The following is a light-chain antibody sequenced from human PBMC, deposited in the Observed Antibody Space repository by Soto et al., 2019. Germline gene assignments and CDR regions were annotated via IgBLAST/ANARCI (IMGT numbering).Light chain of an antibody. CDR2: KAS. Sequence: DIPMTQSHSTLSGSVGARVTITSRASQTISSWLALYQQKPRKAPKLPIYKASTLKSAVPSRFSGRGSGTEFTLTISSLQPDDCANYYGQHYYSYSEAVGKGTKVDLK. J-gene: IGKJ1*01. V-gene: IGKV1-5*03. CDR1: QTISSW. CDR3: QHYYSYSEA.